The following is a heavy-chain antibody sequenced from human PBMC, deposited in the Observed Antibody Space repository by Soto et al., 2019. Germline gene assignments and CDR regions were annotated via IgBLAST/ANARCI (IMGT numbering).Heavy chain of an antibody. Sequence: GGSLRLSCAASGFIFRNYPMSWVRQAPGKGLEWVSSISAGGRIDYAVSVKGRFTINRDNSINMVFLQMNSLRAADAALYYCARAGGSCTSDGGCYPNWFDLWGQGTLVTVSS. CDR3: ARAGGSCTSDGGCYPNWFDL. CDR2: ISAGGRI. V-gene: IGHV3-23*01. D-gene: IGHD2-8*02. J-gene: IGHJ5*02. CDR1: GFIFRNYP.